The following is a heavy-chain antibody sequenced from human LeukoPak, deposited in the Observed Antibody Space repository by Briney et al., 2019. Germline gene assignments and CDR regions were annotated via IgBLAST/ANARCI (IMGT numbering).Heavy chain of an antibody. Sequence: GGSLRLSCAASGFTFSSYWMHWVRQAPGKGLVWFSRINSEGSRISYADSVKGRFTLSRDHAKNTLDLQMHSLRAEDTGVYYCARNARPYYYYGVDVWGQGTTVTVSS. CDR3: ARNARPYYYYGVDV. J-gene: IGHJ6*02. CDR1: GFTFSSYW. CDR2: INSEGSRI. D-gene: IGHD6-6*01. V-gene: IGHV3-74*01.